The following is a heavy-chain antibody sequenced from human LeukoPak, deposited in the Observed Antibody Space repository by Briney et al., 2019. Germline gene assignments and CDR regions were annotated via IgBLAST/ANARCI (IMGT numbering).Heavy chain of an antibody. D-gene: IGHD6-6*01. CDR1: GGSISSSSYY. Sequence: PSETLSLTCTVSGGSISSSSYYWGWIRQPPGKRLEWIGSIYYSGSTYYNPSLKSRVTISVDTSKNQFSLKLSSVTAADTAVYYCARRARTAARVGHGMDVWGQGTTVTVSS. CDR2: IYYSGST. J-gene: IGHJ6*02. V-gene: IGHV4-39*01. CDR3: ARRARTAARVGHGMDV.